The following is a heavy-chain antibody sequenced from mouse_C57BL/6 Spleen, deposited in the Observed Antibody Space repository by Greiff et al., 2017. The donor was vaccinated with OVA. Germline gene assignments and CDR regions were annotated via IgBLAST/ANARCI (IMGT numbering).Heavy chain of an antibody. CDR3: ARSGTSYAMDY. D-gene: IGHD4-1*01. V-gene: IGHV1-82*01. CDR1: GYAFSSSW. Sequence: QVQLQQSGPELVKPGASVKISCKASGYAFSSSWMNWVKQRPGKGLEWIGRIYPGAGDTNYNGKFKGKATLTADKSSSTAYMQLSSLTSEDSAVYFCARSGTSYAMDYWGQGTSVTVSA. CDR2: IYPGAGDT. J-gene: IGHJ4*01.